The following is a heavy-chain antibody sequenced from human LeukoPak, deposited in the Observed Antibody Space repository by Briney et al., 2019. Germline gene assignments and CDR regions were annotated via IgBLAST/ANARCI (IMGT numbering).Heavy chain of an antibody. D-gene: IGHD3-16*02. CDR1: GFTFSSYS. CDR2: ISSSSSYI. J-gene: IGHJ4*02. CDR3: ARDREVGSYRYTRPDY. V-gene: IGHV3-21*01. Sequence: GGSLRLSCAASGFTFSSYSMNWVRQAPGKGLEWVSSISSSSSYIYYADSVKGRFTISRDNAKNSLYLQMNSLRAEDTAVYYCARDREVGSYRYTRPDYWGQGTLVTVS.